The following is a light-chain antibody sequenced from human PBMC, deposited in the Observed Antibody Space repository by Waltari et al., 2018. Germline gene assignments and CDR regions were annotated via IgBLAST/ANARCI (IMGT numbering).Light chain of an antibody. CDR2: RNN. J-gene: IGLJ3*02. Sequence: SVLTQPPSASGTPGQRVTISCSGSSSNIGSNYVYWYQQLPGTAPKLLIYRNNQRPSGVPDRFSGSKSCTSASLAISGLRSEDEADYYCAAWDDSLSGRVFGGGTKLTVL. CDR3: AAWDDSLSGRV. CDR1: SSNIGSNY. V-gene: IGLV1-47*01.